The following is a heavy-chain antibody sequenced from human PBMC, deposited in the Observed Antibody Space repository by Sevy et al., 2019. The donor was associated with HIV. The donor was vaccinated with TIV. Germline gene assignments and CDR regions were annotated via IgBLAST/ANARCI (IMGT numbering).Heavy chain of an antibody. J-gene: IGHJ6*02. Sequence: ASVKVSCKASAYSFTAYYVHWVRQAPGQGLEWMGWINPNSDGTNYARRFQGRVTMSTDTSISTAYMELSSLRSDDKAVYYWARNQMIFGGGGGLDVWGQGTTVTVSS. CDR3: ARNQMIFGGGGGLDV. CDR1: AYSFTAYY. CDR2: INPNSDGT. D-gene: IGHD3-16*01. V-gene: IGHV1-2*02.